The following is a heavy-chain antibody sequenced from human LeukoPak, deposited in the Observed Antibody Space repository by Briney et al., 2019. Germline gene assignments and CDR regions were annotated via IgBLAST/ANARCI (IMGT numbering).Heavy chain of an antibody. D-gene: IGHD3-3*01. CDR2: ISSSGSTI. CDR3: ARPAVFGVVIAPDYYGMDA. J-gene: IGHJ6*02. Sequence: PGGSLRLSCAASGFTFSSYEMNWVRQAPGKGLEWVSYISSSGSTIYYADSVKGRFTISRDNAKNSLYLQMNSLRAEDTAVYYCARPAVFGVVIAPDYYGMDAWGQGTTVTVSS. CDR1: GFTFSSYE. V-gene: IGHV3-48*03.